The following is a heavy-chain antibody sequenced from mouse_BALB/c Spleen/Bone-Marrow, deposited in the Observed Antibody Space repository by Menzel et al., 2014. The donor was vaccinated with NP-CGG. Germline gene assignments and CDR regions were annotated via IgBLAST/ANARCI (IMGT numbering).Heavy chain of an antibody. CDR2: IDPSDSET. J-gene: IGHJ3*01. Sequence: SGAELVKPGAPVKLSCKASGYTFTDYWMNWVKQRPGRGLEWIGRIDPSDSETHYNQKFKDKATLTVDKSSTTAYIQLSNLTSEDSAVYYCARTAYWGQGTPVTVSA. CDR1: GYTFTDYW. CDR3: ARTAY. V-gene: IGHV1-69*02.